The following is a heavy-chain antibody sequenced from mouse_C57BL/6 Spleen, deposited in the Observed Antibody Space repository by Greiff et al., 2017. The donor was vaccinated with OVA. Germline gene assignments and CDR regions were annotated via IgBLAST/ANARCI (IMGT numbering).Heavy chain of an antibody. V-gene: IGHV5-4*01. D-gene: IGHD1-1*02. CDR2: ISDGGSYT. CDR3: ERDRKNYADYCED. CDR1: GFTFSSYA. Sequence: EVQVVESGGGLVKPGGSLKLSCAASGFTFSSYAMSWVRQTPEKRLEWVATISDGGSYTYYPDNVKGRFTLSRDNAKNTLYLQMRHLQSAVTAMFDCERDRKNYADYCEDGGQGNTRTVAS. J-gene: IGHJ2*01.